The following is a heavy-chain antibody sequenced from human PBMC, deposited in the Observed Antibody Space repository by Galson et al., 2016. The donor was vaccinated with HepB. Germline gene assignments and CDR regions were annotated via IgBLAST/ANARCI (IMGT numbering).Heavy chain of an antibody. J-gene: IGHJ5*02. D-gene: IGHD3-3*01. CDR2: IKSKTDGGTT. CDR3: TVAASYDFWSGYYMLDP. V-gene: IGHV3-15*07. CDR1: GFSFSHAW. Sequence: SLRLSCAASGFSFSHAWMHWVRQAPGEGLEWVGRIKSKTDGGTTDYAAPVKGRFAISRGNSKDTLYLQMNRLKTEDTGVYYCTVAASYDFWSGYYMLDPWGQGTLVTVSS.